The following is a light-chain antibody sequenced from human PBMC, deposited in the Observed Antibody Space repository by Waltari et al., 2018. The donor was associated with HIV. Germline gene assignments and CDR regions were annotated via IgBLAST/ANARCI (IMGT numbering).Light chain of an antibody. V-gene: IGLV1-51*01. CDR3: ATWDNSLSIGV. J-gene: IGLJ3*02. CDR2: DTY. CDR1: SSDIGSYS. Sequence: QSVLTQPPSVSAAPGQKVTISCSGSSSDIGSYSVSWYQQFLGTAPRRLIFDTYKRPSGIPDRFSASKSGTSATLDITGLQTGDEADYYCATWDNSLSIGVFGGGTKLTVL.